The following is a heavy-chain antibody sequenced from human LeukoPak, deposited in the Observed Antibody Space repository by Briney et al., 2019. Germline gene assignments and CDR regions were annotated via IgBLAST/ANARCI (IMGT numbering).Heavy chain of an antibody. D-gene: IGHD6-13*01. V-gene: IGHV3-23*01. CDR2: ISGSGGST. Sequence: GGSLRLSCAASGFTFSSYAMSWVRQAPGKGLEWVSAISGSGGSTYYADSVKGRFTISRDNSKNTLYLQMNSLRAEDTAVYYCARDGGSSSWGGYYYYMDVWGKGTTVTVSS. CDR1: GFTFSSYA. CDR3: ARDGGSSSWGGYYYYMDV. J-gene: IGHJ6*03.